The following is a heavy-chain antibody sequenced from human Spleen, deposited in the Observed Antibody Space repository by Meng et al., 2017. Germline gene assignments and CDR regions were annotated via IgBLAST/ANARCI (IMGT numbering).Heavy chain of an antibody. CDR3: AREPLRYFDWLLYPEGMDV. V-gene: IGHV4-39*07. J-gene: IGHJ6*02. Sequence: SETLSLTCTVSGGSTSSSSYYWGWIRQPPGKGLEWIGSIYYSGSTYYNPSLKSRVTISVDTSKNQFSLKLSSVTAADTAVYYCAREPLRYFDWLLYPEGMDVWGQGTTVTVSS. D-gene: IGHD3-9*01. CDR1: GGSTSSSSYY. CDR2: IYYSGST.